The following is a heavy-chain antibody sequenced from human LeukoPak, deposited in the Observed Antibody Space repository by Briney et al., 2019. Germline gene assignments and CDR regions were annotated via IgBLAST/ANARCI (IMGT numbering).Heavy chain of an antibody. CDR1: GYTFTSYG. D-gene: IGHD3-16*01. J-gene: IGHJ5*02. CDR3: ARDALGNDYVSPHNWFDP. CDR2: ISAYNGNT. Sequence: ASVKVSCKASGYTFTSYGISWVRQAPGQGLEWMGWISAYNGNTNYAQKLQGRVTMTTDTSTSTAYMELRSLRSDDTAVYYCARDALGNDYVSPHNWFDPWGQGTLVTVSS. V-gene: IGHV1-18*01.